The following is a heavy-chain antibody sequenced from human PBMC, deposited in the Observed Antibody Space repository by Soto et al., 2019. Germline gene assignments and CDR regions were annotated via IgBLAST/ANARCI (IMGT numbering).Heavy chain of an antibody. CDR1: GYSFTRYY. J-gene: IGHJ6*02. Sequence: GETLKISCKGSGYSFTRYYIGWVRQMPGKGLEWMGIIYPGDSDTRYSPSFQGQVTISADKSISTAYLQWSSLKASDTAMYYCARLISAYYYYYGMDVWGQGTTVTVSS. CDR3: ARLISAYYYYYGMDV. D-gene: IGHD3-3*02. V-gene: IGHV5-51*01. CDR2: IYPGDSDT.